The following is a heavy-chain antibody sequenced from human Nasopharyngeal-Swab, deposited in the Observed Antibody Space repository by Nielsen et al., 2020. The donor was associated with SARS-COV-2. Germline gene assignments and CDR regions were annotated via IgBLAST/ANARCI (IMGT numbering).Heavy chain of an antibody. CDR1: GFNFNNYA. D-gene: IGHD6-19*01. Sequence: GVLKISSAASGFNFNNYAMTWIRQPPGKGLKWVSTVTIGGITTYYADSVRGRFTISRDDSKATLYLQMINLRAEDTAVYYCANPWGSGWFYSDSWGQGTLVTVSS. CDR3: ANPWGSGWFYSDS. V-gene: IGHV3-23*01. CDR2: VTIGGITT. J-gene: IGHJ4*02.